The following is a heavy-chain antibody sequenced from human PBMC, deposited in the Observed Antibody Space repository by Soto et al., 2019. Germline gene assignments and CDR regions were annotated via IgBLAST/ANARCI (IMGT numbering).Heavy chain of an antibody. D-gene: IGHD3-3*01. CDR1: GFTFSNYA. Sequence: GGSLRLSCAASGFTFSNYAMNWVRKAPGKGLERVSAISVSGGSTYYADSVKGRFTISRDNSKNTLYLQMNSLRAEDTAVYYCAKARDTTIFGVVFDYWGQGAQVTVSS. V-gene: IGHV3-23*01. CDR3: AKARDTTIFGVVFDY. CDR2: ISVSGGST. J-gene: IGHJ4*02.